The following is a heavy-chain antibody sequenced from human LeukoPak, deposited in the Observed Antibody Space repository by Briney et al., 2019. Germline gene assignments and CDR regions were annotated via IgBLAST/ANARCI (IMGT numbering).Heavy chain of an antibody. D-gene: IGHD2-15*01. CDR3: ARIYCRGGNCYPVFDS. CDR2: ISNSGSTI. CDR1: GFTFRGYE. Sequence: GGSLRLSCAASGFTFRGYEMNWVRQAPGKGLEWVSYISNSGSTIYYADSVRGRFTISRDNAENSLYRQMNSLRADDTAVYYCARIYCRGGNCYPVFDSWGQGTLVTVSS. J-gene: IGHJ4*02. V-gene: IGHV3-48*03.